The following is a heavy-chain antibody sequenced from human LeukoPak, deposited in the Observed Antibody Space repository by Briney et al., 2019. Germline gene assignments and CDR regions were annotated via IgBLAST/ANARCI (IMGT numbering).Heavy chain of an antibody. CDR1: GGSFSGYY. CDR2: INHSGST. J-gene: IGHJ5*02. V-gene: IGHV4-34*01. D-gene: IGHD6-6*01. Sequence: SETLSLTCAVYGGSFSGYYWSWIRQPPGKGLEWIGEINHSGSTNYNPSLKSRVTISVDTSKNQFSLKLSSVPAADTAVYYCARAPARSYSSSSGNWFDPGGQGTLVTVSS. CDR3: ARAPARSYSSSSGNWFDP.